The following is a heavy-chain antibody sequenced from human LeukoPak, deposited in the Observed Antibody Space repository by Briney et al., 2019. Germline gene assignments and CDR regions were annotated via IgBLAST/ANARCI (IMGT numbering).Heavy chain of an antibody. Sequence: GGSLRLSCAASGFTFSSYGMHWVRQAPGKGLEWVAVISYDGSNKYYADSVKGRFTNSRDNSKNTLYLQMNSLRAEDTAVYYRAKDRPDYYDSSGYYFDYWGQGTLVTVSS. CDR2: ISYDGSNK. CDR1: GFTFSSYG. D-gene: IGHD3-22*01. V-gene: IGHV3-30*18. CDR3: AKDRPDYYDSSGYYFDY. J-gene: IGHJ4*02.